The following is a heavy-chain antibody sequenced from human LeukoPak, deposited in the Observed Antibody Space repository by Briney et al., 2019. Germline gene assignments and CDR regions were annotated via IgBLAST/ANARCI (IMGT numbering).Heavy chain of an antibody. J-gene: IGHJ4*02. CDR2: IYPDDSDT. CDR1: GYSFTTQW. Sequence: GESLKISCKGSGYSFTTQWIGWVRQMPGKGLEWMGIIYPDDSDTTYSPSFQGQVTISADKSISTAYLQWNSLKASDTAMYYCAKRRDLYPGSYYPFDYWGQGTLVTVSS. V-gene: IGHV5-51*01. CDR3: AKRRDLYPGSYYPFDY. D-gene: IGHD1-26*01.